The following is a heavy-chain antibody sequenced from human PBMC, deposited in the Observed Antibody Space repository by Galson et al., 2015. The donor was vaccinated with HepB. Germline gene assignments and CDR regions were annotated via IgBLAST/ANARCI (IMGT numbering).Heavy chain of an antibody. CDR2: IGRTSRGI. D-gene: IGHD2-2*01. V-gene: IGHV3-48*01. CDR1: GFNFSAYS. J-gene: IGHJ5*02. CDR3: VRRGAYAA. Sequence: SLRLSCAASGFNFSAYSMNWVRQAPGEGLQWVSYIGRTSRGIYYTDSVKGRFTISRDNAKNSVTLQMNSLRVEDTAVYYCVRRGAYAAWGQGTLVIVSP.